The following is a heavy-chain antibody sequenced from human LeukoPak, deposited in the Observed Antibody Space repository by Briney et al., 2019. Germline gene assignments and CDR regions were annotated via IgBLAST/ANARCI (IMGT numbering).Heavy chain of an antibody. CDR3: AKFPCSSISCSYFQC. V-gene: IGHV3-23*01. CDR1: GGSISSSN. J-gene: IGHJ1*01. CDR2: LSSSADST. D-gene: IGHD2-2*01. Sequence: GTLSLTCAVSGGSISSSNWWSWVRQAPGKGLEWVSALSSSADSTYYADSVKGRFTISRDNSKNTLYLQMNSLRAEDTAVYYCAKFPCSSISCSYFQCWGQGTLVIVSS.